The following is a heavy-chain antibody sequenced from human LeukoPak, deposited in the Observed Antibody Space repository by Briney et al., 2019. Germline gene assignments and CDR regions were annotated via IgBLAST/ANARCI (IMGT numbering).Heavy chain of an antibody. CDR3: ARGKGVPAPRYYGMDV. CDR2: INHSGST. D-gene: IGHD3-16*01. CDR1: GGSFSGYY. J-gene: IGHJ6*02. Sequence: SETLSLTCAVYGGSFSGYYWSWIRQPPGKGLERIGEINHSGSTNYNPSLKSRVTISVDTSKNQFSLKLSSVTAADTAVYYCARGKGVPAPRYYGMDVWGQGTTVTVSS. V-gene: IGHV4-34*01.